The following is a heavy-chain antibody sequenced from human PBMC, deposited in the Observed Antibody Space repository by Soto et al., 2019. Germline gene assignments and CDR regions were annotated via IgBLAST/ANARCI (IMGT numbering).Heavy chain of an antibody. CDR2: INGRSNYI. V-gene: IGHV3-21*01. J-gene: IGHJ4*02. D-gene: IGHD1-26*01. CDR1: GFTFSTYT. Sequence: EVQLVESGGGLVKPGGCLRLSCAASGFTFSTYTMNWVRQAPGKGLEWVSSINGRSNYIYYADSVKGRFTISRDNANNSLYLQMNSLRAEDTAVYYCAREDGIVGTTSDFDYWGQGTLVTVSS. CDR3: AREDGIVGTTSDFDY.